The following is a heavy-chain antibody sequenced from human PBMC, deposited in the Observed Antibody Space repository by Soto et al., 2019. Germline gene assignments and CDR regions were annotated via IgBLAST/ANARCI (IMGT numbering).Heavy chain of an antibody. CDR2: ISYDGSNK. D-gene: IGHD3-3*01. J-gene: IGHJ3*02. V-gene: IGHV3-30*03. CDR3: ARATYYDIWSGDSNAFDI. CDR1: GFTFSSYG. Sequence: GGSLRLSCAASGFTFSSYGMHWVRQAPGKGLEWVAVISYDGSNKNYADSVKGRFTISRDNSKNTLYLQMNSLRAEDTAVYYCARATYYDIWSGDSNAFDIWGQGTMVTVSS.